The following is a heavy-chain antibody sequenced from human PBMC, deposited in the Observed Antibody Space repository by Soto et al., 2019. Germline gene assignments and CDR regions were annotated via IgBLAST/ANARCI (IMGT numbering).Heavy chain of an antibody. D-gene: IGHD3-22*01. CDR2: ISYDGSNK. CDR3: ARGYYYDSSGGAFDI. J-gene: IGHJ3*02. Sequence: QVQLVESGGGVVQPGRSLRLSCAASGFTFSSYAMHWVRQAPGKGLEWVAVISYDGSNKYYADSVKGRFTISRDNSKNPLYLQMNSLRAEDTAVYYCARGYYYDSSGGAFDIWGQGTMVTVSS. V-gene: IGHV3-30-3*01. CDR1: GFTFSSYA.